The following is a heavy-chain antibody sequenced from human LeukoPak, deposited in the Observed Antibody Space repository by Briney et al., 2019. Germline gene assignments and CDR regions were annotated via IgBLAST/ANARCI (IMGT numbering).Heavy chain of an antibody. CDR2: INHSGST. CDR3: ARGLNRRWIAAASPLRY. CDR1: GGSFSGYY. Sequence: SSETLSLTCAVYGGSFSGYYWSWIRKPPGKGLEWIGEINHSGSTNYNPSLKSRVTISVDTSKNQFSLKLSSVTAADTAVYYCARGLNRRWIAAASPLRYWGQGTLVTVSS. V-gene: IGHV4-34*01. J-gene: IGHJ4*02. D-gene: IGHD6-13*01.